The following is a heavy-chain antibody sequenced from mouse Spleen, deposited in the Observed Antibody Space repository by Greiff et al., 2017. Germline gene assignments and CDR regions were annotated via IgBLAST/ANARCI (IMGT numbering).Heavy chain of an antibody. CDR1: GYSFTSYY. Sequence: QVQLQQPGPELVKPGASVKISCKASGYSFTSYYIHWVKQRPGQGLEWIGWIYPGSGNTKYNEKFKGKATLTADTSSSTAYMQLSSLTSEDSAVYYCARFTTATGAYWGQGTLVTVSA. J-gene: IGHJ3*01. CDR2: IYPGSGNT. D-gene: IGHD1-2*01. V-gene: IGHV1-66*01. CDR3: ARFTTATGAY.